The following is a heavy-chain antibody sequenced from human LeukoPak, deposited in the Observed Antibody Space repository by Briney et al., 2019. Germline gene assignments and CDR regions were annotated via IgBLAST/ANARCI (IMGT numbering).Heavy chain of an antibody. CDR2: IYHSGST. CDR1: GYSISSGYY. V-gene: IGHV4-38-2*01. D-gene: IGHD5-18*01. Sequence: SETLSLTCADSGYSISSGYYWGWIRQPPGKGLEWIGSIYHSGSTYYNPSLKSRVTISVDTSKNQFSLKLSSVTAADTAVYYCARLGGYSYGRIDYWGQGTLVTVSS. CDR3: ARLGGYSYGRIDY. J-gene: IGHJ4*02.